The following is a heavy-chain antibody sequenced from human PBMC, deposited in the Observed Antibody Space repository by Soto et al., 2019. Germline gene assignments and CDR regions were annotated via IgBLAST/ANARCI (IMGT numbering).Heavy chain of an antibody. J-gene: IGHJ5*02. D-gene: IGHD2-2*01. CDR3: ARVVRFCSSPSCRGRNWFDP. CDR1: GGSISSGDYY. Sequence: SETLSLPCTVSGGSISSGDYYWSSIPQPPARGLEWIGYMFYTGTTYYHPSLKSRITISMETSKNQFSLSLTSVTAADTAEYDCARVVRFCSSPSCRGRNWFDPWGQGTRVTVSS. V-gene: IGHV4-30-4*01. CDR2: MFYTGTT.